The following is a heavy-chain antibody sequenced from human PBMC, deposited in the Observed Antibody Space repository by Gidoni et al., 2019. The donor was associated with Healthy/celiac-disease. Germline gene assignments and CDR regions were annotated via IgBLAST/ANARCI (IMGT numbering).Heavy chain of an antibody. CDR3: ARVGSSGLYAFDI. J-gene: IGHJ3*02. Sequence: QVQLVQSGAEVKKPGASVKVSCKASGYTFTGYYMHWVRKAPGQGLEWMGWINPNSGDTSISTAYMELSRLRSDDTAVYYCARVGSSGLYAFDIWGQGTMVTVSS. CDR1: GYTFTGYY. V-gene: IGHV1-2*02. D-gene: IGHD6-19*01. CDR2: INPNSG.